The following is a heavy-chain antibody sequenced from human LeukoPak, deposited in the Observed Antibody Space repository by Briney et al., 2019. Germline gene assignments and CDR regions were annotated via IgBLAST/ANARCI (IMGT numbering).Heavy chain of an antibody. Sequence: SETLSLTCTVSGGSISNYYWSWIRQPPGKGLEWIAYIYETGHTGYNPSLKTRVTISLDTSKNQFSLKLNSVTAADTAVYYCARRALRGGFDSWGQGTLVAVSS. CDR1: GGSISNYY. CDR2: IYETGHT. D-gene: IGHD5-12*01. CDR3: ARRALRGGFDS. J-gene: IGHJ4*02. V-gene: IGHV4-59*08.